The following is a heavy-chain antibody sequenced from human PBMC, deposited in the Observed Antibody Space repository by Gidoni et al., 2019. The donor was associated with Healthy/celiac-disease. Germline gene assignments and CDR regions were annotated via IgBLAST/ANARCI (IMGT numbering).Heavy chain of an antibody. CDR3: ARHDTIVGVVIAWFDP. V-gene: IGHV4-39*01. D-gene: IGHD3-3*01. CDR2: IYYSGST. J-gene: IGHJ5*02. Sequence: QLQLQESGPGLVKPSETLSLTCTVPGGSISSSSYYWGWIRQPPGKGLEWIGSIYYSGSTYYNPSLKSRVTISVDTSKNQFSLKLSSVTAADTAVYYCARHDTIVGVVIAWFDPWGQGTLVTVSS. CDR1: GGSISSSSYY.